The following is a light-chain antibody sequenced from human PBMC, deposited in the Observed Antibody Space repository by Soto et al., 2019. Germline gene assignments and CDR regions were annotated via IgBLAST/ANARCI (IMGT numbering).Light chain of an antibody. J-gene: IGKJ2*01. CDR3: QQYNNWPPHT. CDR1: QSVNTN. Sequence: EIVMTQSPATLSVTPGERATLSCMASQSVNTNLAWYQQKPGRAPRLLIHGASTRATGIPARFSGSGSGTEFTLNICSLQSVDFAVYYCQQYNNWPPHTFGQGTKLEIK. CDR2: GAS. V-gene: IGKV3-15*01.